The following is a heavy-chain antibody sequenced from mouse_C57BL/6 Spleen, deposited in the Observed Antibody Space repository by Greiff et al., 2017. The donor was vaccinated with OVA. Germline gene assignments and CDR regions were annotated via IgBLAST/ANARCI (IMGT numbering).Heavy chain of an antibody. CDR1: GFSLTSYA. Sequence: VQLQQSGPGLVAPSQSLSITCTVSGFSLTSYAISWVRQPPGKGLEWLGVIWTGGGTNYNSAIKSRLSISKDNSKSQVFLKMNRLQTDDTARYYCARNPHYYGSSYVGWYFDVWGTGTTVTVSS. CDR3: ARNPHYYGSSYVGWYFDV. D-gene: IGHD1-1*01. V-gene: IGHV2-9-1*01. CDR2: IWTGGGT. J-gene: IGHJ1*03.